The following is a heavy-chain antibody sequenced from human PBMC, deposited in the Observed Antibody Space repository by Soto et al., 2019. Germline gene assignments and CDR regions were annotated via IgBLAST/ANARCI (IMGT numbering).Heavy chain of an antibody. CDR2: IYYSGST. CDR3: ARLSWLRNYYYGMDV. Sequence: PSETLSLICTVSGGSISSYYWSWIRQPPGKGLEWIGYIYYSGSTNYNPSLKSRVTISVDTSKNQFSLKLSSVTAADTAVYYCARLSWLRNYYYGMDVWGQWPTVTVS. CDR1: GGSISSYY. D-gene: IGHD5-12*01. V-gene: IGHV4-59*08. J-gene: IGHJ6*02.